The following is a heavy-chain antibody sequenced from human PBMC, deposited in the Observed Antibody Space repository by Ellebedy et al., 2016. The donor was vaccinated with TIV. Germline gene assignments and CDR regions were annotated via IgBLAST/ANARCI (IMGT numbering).Heavy chain of an antibody. D-gene: IGHD5-18*01. V-gene: IGHV1-69*13. J-gene: IGHJ6*04. CDR3: ARGIVDTAMVQEGLDV. Sequence: SVKVSXXASGGTFSSYAISWVRQAPGQGLEWMGGIIPIFSTANYAQKFQGRVTITADESTSTAYMELSSLRSEDTAVYYCARGIVDTAMVQEGLDVWGKGTTVTVSS. CDR1: GGTFSSYA. CDR2: IIPIFSTA.